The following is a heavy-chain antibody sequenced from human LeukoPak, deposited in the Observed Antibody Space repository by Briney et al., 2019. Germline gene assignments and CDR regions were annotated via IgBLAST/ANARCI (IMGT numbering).Heavy chain of an antibody. V-gene: IGHV4-39*01. CDR2: IYYSGST. J-gene: IGHJ4*02. D-gene: IGHD4-17*01. Sequence: PSETLSLTCTVSGGSISSRSYYWGWIRQPPGQGLEWIGSIYYSGSTSYNASPKSRVTISVDTSKNQFSLKLSSVTAADTAVYYCARCIPENGDYKRGIDYWGQGTLVTVSS. CDR1: GGSISSRSYY. CDR3: ARCIPENGDYKRGIDY.